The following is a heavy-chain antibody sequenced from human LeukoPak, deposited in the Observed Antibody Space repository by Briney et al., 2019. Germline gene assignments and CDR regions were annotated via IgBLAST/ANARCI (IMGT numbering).Heavy chain of an antibody. CDR2: ISYDGSNK. D-gene: IGHD2-15*01. V-gene: IGHV3-30*18. J-gene: IGHJ4*02. Sequence: GGALRLSCAASEFTFSSHGMHWVRQAPGKGLEWVAVISYDGSNKYYADSVKGRFTISRDNSKNTLYLQMNSLRAEDTAVYYCAKGQAVVVVAANFDYWGQGTLVTVSS. CDR1: EFTFSSHG. CDR3: AKGQAVVVVAANFDY.